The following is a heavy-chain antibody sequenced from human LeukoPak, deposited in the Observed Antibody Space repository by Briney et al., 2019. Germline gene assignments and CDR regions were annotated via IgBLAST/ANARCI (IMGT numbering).Heavy chain of an antibody. CDR2: ISAYNGNT. CDR3: ARDVGDIVTVPAAISVP. CDR1: GYTFSSYG. V-gene: IGHV1-18*01. J-gene: IGHJ5*02. D-gene: IGHD2-2*01. Sequence: ASVKVSCEASGYTFSSYGISWVRQAPGQGLEWMGWISAYNGNTNYAQMVQGRVTMTTDTSTSTAYMEVRSLRSDDTAMYYCARDVGDIVTVPAAISVPWGQGTLVTVSS.